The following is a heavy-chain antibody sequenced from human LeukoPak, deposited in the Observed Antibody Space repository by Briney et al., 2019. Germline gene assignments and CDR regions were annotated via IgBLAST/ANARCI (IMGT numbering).Heavy chain of an antibody. CDR2: ISSSSSYI. D-gene: IGHD4-17*01. CDR3: ASGYGESFFDY. CDR1: GFPFSSYS. J-gene: IGHJ4*02. Sequence: GSLRLSCAASGFPFSSYSMNWVRPAPGKELEWVSSISSSSSYIYYADSAKGRFTISRDNAKNSLYLQMNSLRAEDTAVYYCASGYGESFFDYWGQGTLVTVSS. V-gene: IGHV3-21*01.